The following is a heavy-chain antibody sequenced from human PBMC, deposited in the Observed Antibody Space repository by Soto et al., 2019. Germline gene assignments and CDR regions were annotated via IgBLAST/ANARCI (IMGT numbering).Heavy chain of an antibody. Sequence: SATLSLTCTVSGGSISSSSYYWGWIRQPPGKGLEWIGSIYYSGSTYYNPSLKSRVTISVDTSKNQFSLKLSSVTAADTAVYYCARHILERITIFGVVIRWFDPWGQGTLVTVSS. CDR3: ARHILERITIFGVVIRWFDP. CDR1: GGSISSSSYY. D-gene: IGHD3-3*01. J-gene: IGHJ5*02. V-gene: IGHV4-39*01. CDR2: IYYSGST.